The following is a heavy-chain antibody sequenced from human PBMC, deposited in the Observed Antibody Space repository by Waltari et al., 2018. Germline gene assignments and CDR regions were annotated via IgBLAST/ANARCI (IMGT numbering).Heavy chain of an antibody. J-gene: IGHJ4*02. CDR3: ADCGGDCPH. D-gene: IGHD2-21*01. CDR2: LIPIFLTA. V-gene: IGHV1-69*01. CDR1: GGTFSRFS. Sequence: QVQLVQSGAEVRKPGSSVKVSCKTSGGTFSRFSISWVCLAPGQGLEWMGGLIPIFLTANYAQKFEGRLTIDADEATSTVYMELSGLTSDDTAVYYCADCGGDCPHWGQGTLVTVSS.